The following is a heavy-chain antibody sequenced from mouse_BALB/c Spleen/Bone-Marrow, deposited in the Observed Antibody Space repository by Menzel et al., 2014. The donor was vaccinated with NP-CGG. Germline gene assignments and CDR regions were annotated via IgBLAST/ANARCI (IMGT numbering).Heavy chain of an antibody. Sequence: EVKVVESGGGLVKPEGSLKLSCAASGFTFSSYAMSWVRQSPEKRLEWVAEISSGGSYTYYPDTVTGRFTISRDNAKNTLYLEMSSLRSEDTAMYYCARDRATMYDPAWFAYWGQGTLVTVSA. D-gene: IGHD3-1*01. CDR3: ARDRATMYDPAWFAY. CDR2: ISSGGSYT. J-gene: IGHJ3*01. V-gene: IGHV5-9-4*01. CDR1: GFTFSSYA.